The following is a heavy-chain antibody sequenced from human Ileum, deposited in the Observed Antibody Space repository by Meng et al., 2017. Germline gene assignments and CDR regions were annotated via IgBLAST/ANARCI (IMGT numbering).Heavy chain of an antibody. D-gene: IGHD3-9*01. J-gene: IGHJ4*02. Sequence: QQLESGAGRVKHSQPLSHTLARSGDCVSSTDATCYLIRPSPSRVLGWLGMTFYRAKWINAYAVSLESRITIKPDTSKNHFTLQLNSVSPEDTAIYYCARLVGNSWLPDWGQGTLVTVSS. CDR1: GDCVSSTDAT. CDR2: TFYRAKWIN. CDR3: ARLVGNSWLPD. V-gene: IGHV6-1*01.